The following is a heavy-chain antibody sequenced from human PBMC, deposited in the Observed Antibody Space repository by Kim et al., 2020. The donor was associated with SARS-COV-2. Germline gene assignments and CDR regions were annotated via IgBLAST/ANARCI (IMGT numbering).Heavy chain of an antibody. CDR3: ARHSGYRSQVIYSLDF. Sequence: SETLSLTCSVSGGSISSRSYYWGWIRQPPGKGLEWIGTIYYSGSTYYNPSLKSRVTISIDRSKSQFSLKLSSVTTSDTAVYYCARHSGYRSQVIYSLDFWGQGALVTVSS. J-gene: IGHJ4*02. V-gene: IGHV4-39*01. CDR1: GGSISSRSYY. CDR2: IYYSGST. D-gene: IGHD2-2*02.